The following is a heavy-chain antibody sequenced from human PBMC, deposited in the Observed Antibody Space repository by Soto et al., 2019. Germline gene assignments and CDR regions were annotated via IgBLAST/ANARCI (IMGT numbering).Heavy chain of an antibody. J-gene: IGHJ6*02. CDR3: AGVDSSSWYWKGRGMDV. V-gene: IGHV1-8*01. CDR2: MNPNSGNT. Sequence: QVQLVQSGAEVKKPGASVKVSCKASGYTFTSYDINWVRQATGQGLEWMGWMNPNSGNTGYAQKFQGRVTMTRNTSTGKAYMGLSSLGAEDTAVYYCAGVDSSSWYWKGRGMDVWGQGTTVTVSS. CDR1: GYTFTSYD. D-gene: IGHD6-13*01.